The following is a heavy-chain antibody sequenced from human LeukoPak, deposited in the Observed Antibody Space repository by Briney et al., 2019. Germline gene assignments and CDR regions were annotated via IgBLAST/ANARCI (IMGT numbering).Heavy chain of an antibody. CDR1: GGSFSDNY. CDR3: ARGRWDVRFQN. V-gene: IGHV4-34*01. CDR2: INHSGGT. Sequence: PSETLSLTCAVSGGSFSDNYWSWIRQPPGEGLEWIGEINHSGGTNYNPSLKSRVTISQDTSKNQFFLKLYFVTAADTAVYYCARGRWDVRFQNWGQGTLVTVSS. J-gene: IGHJ1*01. D-gene: IGHD4-23*01.